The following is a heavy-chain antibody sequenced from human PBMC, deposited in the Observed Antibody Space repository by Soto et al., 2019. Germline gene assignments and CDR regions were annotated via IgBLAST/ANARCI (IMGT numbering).Heavy chain of an antibody. CDR1: GYSFAGYW. CDR3: ARQIYDSDTGPNFQYYFDS. V-gene: IGHV5-10-1*01. J-gene: IGHJ4*02. CDR2: IDPSDSQT. Sequence: GESLKISCKGSGYSFAGYWITWVRQKPGKGLEWMGRIDPSDSQTYYSPSFLGHVTISVTKSITTVFLQWSSLRASDTAMYYCARQIYDSDTGPNFQYYFDSWGQGTPVTVSS. D-gene: IGHD3-22*01.